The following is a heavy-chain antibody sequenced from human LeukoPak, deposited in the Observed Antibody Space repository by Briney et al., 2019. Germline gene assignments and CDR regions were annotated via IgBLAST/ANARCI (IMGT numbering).Heavy chain of an antibody. CDR2: IIPIFGTA. CDR1: GGTFSSYA. Sequence: GSSVKVSCKASGGTFSSYAISWVRQAPGQGLEWMGGIIPIFGTANYAQKFQGRVTITADESTSTAYMELSSLRSEDTAVYYCATLFPSTVNPDYWGQGTLVTVSS. CDR3: ATLFPSTVNPDY. J-gene: IGHJ4*02. V-gene: IGHV1-69*01. D-gene: IGHD4-11*01.